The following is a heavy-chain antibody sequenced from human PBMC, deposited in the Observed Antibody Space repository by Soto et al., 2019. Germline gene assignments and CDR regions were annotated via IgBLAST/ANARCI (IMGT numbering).Heavy chain of an antibody. CDR2: IRSKAYGRTT. D-gene: IGHD1-26*01. V-gene: IGHV3-49*04. Sequence: PGGSLRLSCTASGFTFGDYAMSWVRQAPGRGLEWLGFIRSKAYGRTTEYAASVKGRFTISRDDSKSIAYLQMNSLKTEDTAVYYCTRYNGRYDLNYFDSWGQGTLVTVSS. J-gene: IGHJ4*02. CDR1: GFTFGDYA. CDR3: TRYNGRYDLNYFDS.